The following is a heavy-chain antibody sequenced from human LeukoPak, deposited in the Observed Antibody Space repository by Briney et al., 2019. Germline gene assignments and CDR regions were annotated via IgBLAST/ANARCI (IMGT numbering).Heavy chain of an antibody. CDR1: GFTFSSYV. J-gene: IGHJ3*02. V-gene: IGHV3-23*01. Sequence: GGSLRLSCAASGFTFSSYVMSWVRQAPGKGLEWVAGISGGGGDTYYADSVRGRFTISRDNSKNTLYLQMNSLRAEDTAVYYCARVNRGDAFDIWGQGTLVTVSS. CDR2: ISGGGGDT. D-gene: IGHD3-16*02. CDR3: ARVNRGDAFDI.